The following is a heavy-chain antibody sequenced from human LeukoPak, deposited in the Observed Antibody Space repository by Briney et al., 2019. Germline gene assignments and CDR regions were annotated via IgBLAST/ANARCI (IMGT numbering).Heavy chain of an antibody. CDR3: AREHSRSSYFDY. V-gene: IGHV4-31*03. J-gene: IGHJ4*02. D-gene: IGHD1-26*01. Sequence: SQTLSLTRTASGDFISSGNHYWSWIRQHPGMGLEWIGYIYDSGNTYYNPSLNSRITMSVDTSKNQFSLKLNSVTAADTAVYYCAREHSRSSYFDYWGQGTLVTVSS. CDR2: IYDSGNT. CDR1: GDFISSGNHY.